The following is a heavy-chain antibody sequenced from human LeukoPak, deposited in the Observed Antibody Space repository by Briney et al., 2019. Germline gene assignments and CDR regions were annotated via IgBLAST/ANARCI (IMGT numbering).Heavy chain of an antibody. CDR1: GFTFSSYS. CDR2: ISSSSSYI. J-gene: IGHJ4*02. V-gene: IGHV3-21*01. D-gene: IGHD6-19*01. Sequence: AGGSLRLSCAASGFTFSSYSMNWVRQAPGKGLEWVSSISSSSSYIYYADSVKGRFTISRDNAKNSLYLQMNSLRAEDTAVYYCARDPSGWSCFDYWGQGTLVTVSS. CDR3: ARDPSGWSCFDY.